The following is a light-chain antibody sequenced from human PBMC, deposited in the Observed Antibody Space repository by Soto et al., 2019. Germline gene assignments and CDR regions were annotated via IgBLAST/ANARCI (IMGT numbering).Light chain of an antibody. CDR2: GAS. V-gene: IGKV3-15*01. Sequence: EIVLTQSPGTLSLSPGETATLSCRPSQSVTNVYLAWYQQKPGQAPRLLIYGASTRATDIPVRFSGSGSGTEFTLTISSLQSEDFAVYYCQQYNDWPRTFRQGT. CDR3: QQYNDWPRT. J-gene: IGKJ1*01. CDR1: QSVTNVY.